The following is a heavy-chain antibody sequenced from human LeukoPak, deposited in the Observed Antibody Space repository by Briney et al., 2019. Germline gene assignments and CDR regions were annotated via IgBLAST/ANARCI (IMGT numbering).Heavy chain of an antibody. Sequence: ASVKVSCKASGYTFTSYGISWVRRAPGQGLEWMGWISAYNGNTNYAQKLQGRVTMTTDTSTSTAYMELRSLRSDDTAVYYCARIFLSVVAPKRWFDPWGQGTLVTVSS. V-gene: IGHV1-18*01. CDR3: ARIFLSVVAPKRWFDP. J-gene: IGHJ5*02. CDR2: ISAYNGNT. D-gene: IGHD4-23*01. CDR1: GYTFTSYG.